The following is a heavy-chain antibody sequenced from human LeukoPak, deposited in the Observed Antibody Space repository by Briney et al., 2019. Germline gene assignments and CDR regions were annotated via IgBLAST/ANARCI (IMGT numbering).Heavy chain of an antibody. CDR1: GFTFSSYA. J-gene: IGHJ4*02. V-gene: IGHV3-30*04. CDR3: ARVGIAVAGSFDY. Sequence: GGSLRLSCAASGFTFSSYAMHWVRQAPGKGLEWVAVISYDGSNKYYADSVKGRLTISRDNSKNTLYLQMNSLRAEDTAVYYCARVGIAVAGSFDYWGQGTLVTVSS. D-gene: IGHD6-19*01. CDR2: ISYDGSNK.